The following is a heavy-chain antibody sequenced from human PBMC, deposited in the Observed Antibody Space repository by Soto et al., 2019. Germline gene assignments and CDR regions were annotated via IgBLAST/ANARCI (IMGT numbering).Heavy chain of an antibody. CDR3: ARLVVVAPVANA. Sequence: SETLSLTCSVSGGSISYNSYYWGWIRQPPGKGLEWVGGIFYTGTTYYSPSLKDRVTISVDTSKNSFSLNLTSVTAADTAVYFFARLVVVAPVANAWGQGXLVTVSS. V-gene: IGHV4-39*02. J-gene: IGHJ5*02. CDR1: GGSISYNSYY. D-gene: IGHD2-2*01. CDR2: IFYTGTT.